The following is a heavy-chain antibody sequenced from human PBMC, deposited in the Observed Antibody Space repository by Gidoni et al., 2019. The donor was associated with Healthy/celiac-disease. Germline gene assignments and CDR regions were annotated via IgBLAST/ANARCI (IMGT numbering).Heavy chain of an antibody. CDR3: AGSGYYYYFDY. Sequence: QVQLVQSGAEVKKPGSSVTVSCKASGGTFSSYTISWVRQAPGQGLEWMGRIIPILGIANYAQKFQGRVTITADKSTSTAYMELSSLRSEDTAVYYCAGSGYYYYFDYWGQGTLVTVSS. CDR2: IIPILGIA. CDR1: GGTFSSYT. V-gene: IGHV1-69*02. D-gene: IGHD3-22*01. J-gene: IGHJ4*02.